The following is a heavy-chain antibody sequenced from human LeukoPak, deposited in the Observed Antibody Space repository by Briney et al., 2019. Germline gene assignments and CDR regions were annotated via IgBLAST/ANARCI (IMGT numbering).Heavy chain of an antibody. CDR1: GFTFSSYG. D-gene: IGHD1-1*01. Sequence: GGSLRLSCAASGFTFSSYGMHWVRQAPGKGLEWVAFIRYDGSNKYYADSVKGRFTISRDNSKDTLSLQMNSLRAEDTAIYYCAINWNLDQWGQGTLVTVSS. J-gene: IGHJ4*02. V-gene: IGHV3-30*02. CDR2: IRYDGSNK. CDR3: AINWNLDQ.